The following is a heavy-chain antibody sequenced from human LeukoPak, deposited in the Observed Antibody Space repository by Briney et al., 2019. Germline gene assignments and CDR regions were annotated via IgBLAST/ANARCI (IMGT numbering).Heavy chain of an antibody. CDR3: AGTINYFDY. J-gene: IGHJ4*02. CDR2: INHSGST. D-gene: IGHD3-3*01. Sequence: KPSETLSLTCAVYGGSFSGYYWSWIRQPPGKGLEWIGEINHSGSTNYNPSLKSRVTISVDTSKNQFSLKLSSVTAADTAVYYCAGTINYFDYWGQGTLVTVSS. V-gene: IGHV4-34*01. CDR1: GGSFSGYY.